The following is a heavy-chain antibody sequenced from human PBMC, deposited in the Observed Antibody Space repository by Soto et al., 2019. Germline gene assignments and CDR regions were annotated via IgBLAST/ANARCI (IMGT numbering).Heavy chain of an antibody. J-gene: IGHJ3*02. CDR2: ISSNGGST. D-gene: IGHD7-27*01. Sequence: PGGSLRLSCAASGFTFSIYAMHWVRQAPGKGLEYVSAISSNGGSTYYANSVKGRFTISRDNSKNTLYLQMGSLRAEDMAVYYCVRALGYAFDIWGQGTMVTVSS. CDR1: GFTFSIYA. V-gene: IGHV3-64*01. CDR3: VRALGYAFDI.